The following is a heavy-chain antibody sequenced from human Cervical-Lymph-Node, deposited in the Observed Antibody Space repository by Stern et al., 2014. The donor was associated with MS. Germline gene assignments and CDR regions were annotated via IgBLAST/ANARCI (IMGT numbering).Heavy chain of an antibody. CDR2: ISSSSNYI. D-gene: IGHD2/OR15-2a*01. CDR3: ARDDELYGLDY. Sequence: EVQLVESGGGLVKPGGSLRLSCAASGFMFRTYNMNWVRQAPGKGLEWVSAISSSSNYIYNADSVRGRFTISRDNAKNSLYLQMNSLRAEDTAVYYCARDDELYGLDYWGQGTLVTVSS. CDR1: GFMFRTYN. J-gene: IGHJ4*02. V-gene: IGHV3-21*01.